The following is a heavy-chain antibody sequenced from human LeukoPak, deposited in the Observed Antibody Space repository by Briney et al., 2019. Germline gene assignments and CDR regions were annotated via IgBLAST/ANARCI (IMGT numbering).Heavy chain of an antibody. D-gene: IGHD1-26*01. J-gene: IGHJ4*02. CDR3: ARGTGIYYIY. CDR1: GFTFNTYW. V-gene: IGHV3-7*01. Sequence: GGSLRLSCAASGFTFNTYWMSWVRQAPGKGLEWVANINPDGSEKSYVGSVKGRLTISRDNAKNSLFLHVNSPRAADTAVYYCARGTGIYYIYWGQGTLVTVSS. CDR2: INPDGSEK.